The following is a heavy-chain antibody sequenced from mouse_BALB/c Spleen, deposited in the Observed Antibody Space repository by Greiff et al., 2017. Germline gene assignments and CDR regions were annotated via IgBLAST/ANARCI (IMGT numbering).Heavy chain of an antibody. CDR1: GDSITSGY. CDR3: ARLYDYDEAWFAY. D-gene: IGHD2-4*01. Sequence: EVQLQQSGPSLVKPSQTLSLTCSVTGDSITSGYWNWIRKFPGNKLEYMGYISYSGSTYYNPSLKSRISITRDTSKNQYYLQLNSVTTEDTATYYCARLYDYDEAWFAYWGQGTLVTVSA. J-gene: IGHJ3*01. V-gene: IGHV3-8*02. CDR2: ISYSGST.